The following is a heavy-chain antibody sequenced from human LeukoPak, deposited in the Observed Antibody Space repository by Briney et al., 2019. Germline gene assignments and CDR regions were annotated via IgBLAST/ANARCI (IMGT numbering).Heavy chain of an antibody. D-gene: IGHD3-22*01. CDR3: ARVRGYYDSSGPRDY. J-gene: IGHJ4*02. V-gene: IGHV1-18*01. CDR1: GYTFTSYG. Sequence: ATVKVSCKASGYTFTSYGISWVRQAPGQGLEWMGWISAYNGNTNYAQKLQGRVTMTTDTSTSTAYMELRSLRSDDTAVYYCARVRGYYDSSGPRDYWGQGTLVTVSS. CDR2: ISAYNGNT.